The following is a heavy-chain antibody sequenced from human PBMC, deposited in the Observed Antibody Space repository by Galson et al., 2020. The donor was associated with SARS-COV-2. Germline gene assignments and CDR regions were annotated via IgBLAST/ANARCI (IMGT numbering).Heavy chain of an antibody. V-gene: IGHV3-48*01. D-gene: IGHD2-2*01. CDR3: ASYCSSSSCYKGANDY. CDR1: GFTFSNYS. Sequence: LKISCAVSGFTFSNYSMNWVRQAPGKGLEWVSYISSTSNTIYYADSVKGRFTISRDNAKNSLYLQMNSLRAEDTAVYYCASYCSSSSCYKGANDYWGQGTLVTVS. CDR2: ISSTSNTI. J-gene: IGHJ4*02.